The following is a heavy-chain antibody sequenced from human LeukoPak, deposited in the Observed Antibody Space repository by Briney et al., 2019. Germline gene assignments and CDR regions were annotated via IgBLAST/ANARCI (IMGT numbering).Heavy chain of an antibody. CDR2: IHCTGST. V-gene: IGHV4-39*07. J-gene: IGHJ3*02. CDR1: GDSISSGPYF. Sequence: PSETLSLTCTVSGDSISSGPYFWGWIRQPPGKGLEWLGNIHCTGSTYYKLSLRSRVTMSVDTSKNQFSLMLRSVTAADTAMYYCARLDGGQLGHCSSTSCNGAFDIWGQGAMVTVSS. CDR3: ARLDGGQLGHCSSTSCNGAFDI. D-gene: IGHD2-2*01.